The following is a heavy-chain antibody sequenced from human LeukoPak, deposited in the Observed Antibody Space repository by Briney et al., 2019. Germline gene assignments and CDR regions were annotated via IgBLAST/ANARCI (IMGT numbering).Heavy chain of an antibody. Sequence: PGGSLRLSCAASGFTFSSYSMSWVRQAPGKGLEWVSSISSSSSYIHYADSVKGRFTISRDNAKNSLYLQMNSLRGEDTAVYYCARANDNYYYYYMDVWGKGTTVTISS. D-gene: IGHD3-9*01. CDR3: ARANDNYYYYYMDV. CDR1: GFTFSSYS. CDR2: ISSSSSYI. J-gene: IGHJ6*03. V-gene: IGHV3-21*01.